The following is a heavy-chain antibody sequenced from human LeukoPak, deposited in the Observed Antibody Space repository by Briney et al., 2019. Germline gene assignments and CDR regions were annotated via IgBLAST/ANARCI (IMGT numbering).Heavy chain of an antibody. V-gene: IGHV3-74*01. CDR3: AKDVFTMVRGVLEY. J-gene: IGHJ4*02. D-gene: IGHD3-10*01. Sequence: GGSLRLSCAASGFTFSSYWMHWVRQAPGKGLVWVSRINTDGRTTTYADSVKGRFTISRDNAKSTLYLQMNSLRAEDTALYYCAKDVFTMVRGVLEYWGQGTLVTVSS. CDR1: GFTFSSYW. CDR2: INTDGRTT.